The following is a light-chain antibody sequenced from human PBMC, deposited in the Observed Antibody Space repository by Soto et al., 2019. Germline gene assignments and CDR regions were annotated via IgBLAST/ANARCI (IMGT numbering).Light chain of an antibody. J-gene: IGLJ1*01. CDR2: STT. Sequence: QTVVTQEPSLTVSPGGTVTLTCASSTGPVTSGFYPHWVQQKPGQAPRTLLYSTTNKHSWTPARFSGSLPGGKAALTLSGVQPEDEADYYCLLYYGGSYVFGAGTKVTVL. V-gene: IGLV7-43*01. CDR3: LLYYGGSYV. CDR1: TGPVTSGFY.